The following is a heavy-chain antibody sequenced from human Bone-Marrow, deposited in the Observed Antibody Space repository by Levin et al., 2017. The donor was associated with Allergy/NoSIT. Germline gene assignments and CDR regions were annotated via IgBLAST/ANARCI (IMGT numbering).Heavy chain of an antibody. Sequence: SGPTLVKPTETLSLTCTFSGFSISDSGVTVGWIRQPPGKALEWLALIYGGDHKVYSPSLTSRLTISKDTSKNQVVLTMTNMDPVDTGTYFCAHRLTIFGVPLPFDSWGQGTLVTVSS. CDR2: IYGGDHK. D-gene: IGHD3-3*01. CDR1: GFSISDSGVT. V-gene: IGHV2-5*02. J-gene: IGHJ4*01. CDR3: AHRLTIFGVPLPFDS.